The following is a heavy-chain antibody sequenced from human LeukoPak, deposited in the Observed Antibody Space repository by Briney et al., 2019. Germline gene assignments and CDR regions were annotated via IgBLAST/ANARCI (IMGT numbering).Heavy chain of an antibody. CDR2: IKQDGSEK. V-gene: IGHV3-7*01. Sequence: PGGSLRLSCAASGFTFSSYWMSWVRQALGKGLEWVAIIKQDGSEKYYVDSVKGRFTISRDNAKNSLYLQMNSLRAEDTAVYYCARDQSYSSGWYSGYWFDPWGQGTLVTVSS. D-gene: IGHD6-19*01. CDR3: ARDQSYSSGWYSGYWFDP. CDR1: GFTFSSYW. J-gene: IGHJ5*02.